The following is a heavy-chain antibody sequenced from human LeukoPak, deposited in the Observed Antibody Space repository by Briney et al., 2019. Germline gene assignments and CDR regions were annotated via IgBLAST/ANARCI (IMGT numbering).Heavy chain of an antibody. D-gene: IGHD1-26*01. Sequence: PSETLSLTCSVSGGSISGYYWSWIRQPPGKGVGWVGYIYYCDTTSTNLSLKSRVAISVDTSKNQFSLKLNAVSVADPVLYCCARQADNSGSALDYEGGGQATLVT. CDR1: GGSISGYY. CDR2: IYYCDTT. J-gene: IGHJ4*02. V-gene: IGHV4-59*08. CDR3: ARQADNSGSALDYEG.